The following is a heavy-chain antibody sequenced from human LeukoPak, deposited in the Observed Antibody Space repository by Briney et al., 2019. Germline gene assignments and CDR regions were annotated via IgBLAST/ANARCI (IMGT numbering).Heavy chain of an antibody. V-gene: IGHV3-30*04. CDR2: ISYDGSNK. Sequence: GGSLRLPCAASGFTFSSYAMHWVRQAPGKGLEWVAVISYDGSNKYYADSVKGRFTISRDNSKNTLYLQMNSLRAEDTAVYYCAREVSSRIDFDYWGQGTLVTVSS. J-gene: IGHJ4*02. D-gene: IGHD6-13*01. CDR3: AREVSSRIDFDY. CDR1: GFTFSSYA.